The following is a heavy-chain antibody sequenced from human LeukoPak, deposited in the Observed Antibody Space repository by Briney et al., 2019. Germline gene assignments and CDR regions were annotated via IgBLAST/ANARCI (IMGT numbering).Heavy chain of an antibody. J-gene: IGHJ3*02. V-gene: IGHV3-23*01. D-gene: IGHD3-22*01. CDR3: AKTGDYFDSSDYYRPDVFDS. CDR1: AITFRTYA. CDR2: ISGGGSRT. Sequence: GGSLRLSCAGSAITFRTYAMSWVRQAPGKGLEWVSAISGGGSRTYYADAVKGRFTISRDKSNSTLYLQMNSLRAEDTALYYCAKTGDYFDSSDYYRPDVFDSWGQGTMVTVSS.